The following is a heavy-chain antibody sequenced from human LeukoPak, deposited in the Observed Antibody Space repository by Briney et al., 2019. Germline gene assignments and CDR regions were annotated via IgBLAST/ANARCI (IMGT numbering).Heavy chain of an antibody. CDR1: GFTFSSYS. CDR2: ISSSSSYT. V-gene: IGHV3-21*01. D-gene: IGHD3-22*01. Sequence: PGGSLRLSCAASGFTFSSYSMNWVRQAPGKGLEWVSSISSSSSYTYYADSVKGRFTISRDNAKNTLFLQMNSLRAEDTAVYYWGRDPHPLPMIVVDPWRRWFDPWGREPWSPSPQ. CDR3: GRDPHPLPMIVVDPWRRWFDP. J-gene: IGHJ5*02.